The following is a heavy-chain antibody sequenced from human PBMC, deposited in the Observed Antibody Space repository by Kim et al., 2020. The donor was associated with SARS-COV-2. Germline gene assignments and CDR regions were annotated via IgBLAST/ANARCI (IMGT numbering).Heavy chain of an antibody. CDR2: IYHSGST. CDR3: ARGDNSGSPAFDY. V-gene: IGHV4-4*02. D-gene: IGHD1-26*01. J-gene: IGHJ4*02. Sequence: SETLSLTCAVSGGSISSSNWWSWVRQPPGKGLEWIGEIYHSGSTNYNPSLKSRVTISVDKSKNQFSLKLSSVTAADTAVYYCARGDNSGSPAFDYWGQGTLVTVSS. CDR1: GGSISSSNW.